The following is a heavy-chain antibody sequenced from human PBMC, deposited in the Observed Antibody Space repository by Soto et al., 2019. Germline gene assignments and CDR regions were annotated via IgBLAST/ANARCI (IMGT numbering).Heavy chain of an antibody. CDR1: GFSISSGYY. Sequence: SETLSLTCAVSGFSISSGYYWGWIRQPPGKGLEWIVSISHSGTTYYNPSLKSRVTISVGTAKNQFSLKLDSVTAAGTAVDYSARAWYRDGYNGGYHDYWGQGTPVTVSS. D-gene: IGHD6-25*01. CDR2: ISHSGTT. J-gene: IGHJ4*02. V-gene: IGHV4-38-2*01. CDR3: ARAWYRDGYNGGYHDY.